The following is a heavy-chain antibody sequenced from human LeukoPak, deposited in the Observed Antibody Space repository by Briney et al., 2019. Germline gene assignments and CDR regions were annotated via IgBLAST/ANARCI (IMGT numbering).Heavy chain of an antibody. D-gene: IGHD5-12*01. Sequence: GGSLRLSCAASGFTFSSYWMSWVRQAPGKGLEWVANIKQDGSEKYYVDSVKGRFTISRDNAKNSLYPQMNSLRAEDTAVYYCAREGSGYDFFGAWGCFDYWGQGTLVTVSS. CDR3: AREGSGYDFFGAWGCFDY. J-gene: IGHJ4*01. CDR1: GFTFSSYW. CDR2: IKQDGSEK. V-gene: IGHV3-7*01.